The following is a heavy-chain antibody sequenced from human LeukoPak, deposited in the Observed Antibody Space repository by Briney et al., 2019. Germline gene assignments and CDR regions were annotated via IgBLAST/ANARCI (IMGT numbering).Heavy chain of an antibody. Sequence: GGSLRLSCAASGFTFDEYAMHWVRQAPGKGLEWVSGISWNSRNIGYADSVKGRFTISRDSAKNSLYLQMNSLRTEDTALYYCAKDLGPTGAGWFDPWGQGTLVTVSS. D-gene: IGHD1-14*01. J-gene: IGHJ5*02. CDR2: ISWNSRNI. CDR1: GFTFDEYA. CDR3: AKDLGPTGAGWFDP. V-gene: IGHV3-9*01.